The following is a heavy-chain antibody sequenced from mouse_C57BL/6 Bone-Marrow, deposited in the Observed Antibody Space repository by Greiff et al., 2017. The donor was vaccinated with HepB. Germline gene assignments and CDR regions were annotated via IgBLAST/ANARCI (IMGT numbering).Heavy chain of an antibody. CDR1: GFTFSSYG. D-gene: IGHD2-3*01. J-gene: IGHJ1*03. V-gene: IGHV5-6*01. CDR2: ISSGGSYT. Sequence: EVQLQESGGDLVKPGGSLKLSCAASGFTFSSYGMSWVRQTPDKRMEWVATISSGGSYTYYPDSVKGRFTISRDNAKNTLYLQMSSLKSEDTAMYYCARGGYYPWYFGVWGTEAAVTVSS. CDR3: ARGGYYPWYFGV.